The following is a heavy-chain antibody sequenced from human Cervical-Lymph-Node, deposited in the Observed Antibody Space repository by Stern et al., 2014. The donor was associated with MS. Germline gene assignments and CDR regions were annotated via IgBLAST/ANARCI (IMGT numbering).Heavy chain of an antibody. CDR1: GYSFTTYW. CDR2: IYPDDSDT. J-gene: IGHJ4*02. D-gene: IGHD3-10*01. V-gene: IGHV5-51*04. CDR3: ARHQVIGHNPGTVDF. Sequence: EVHLVESGAEVKKPGDSLKISCQASGYSFTTYWIGWGRQMPGKGLEWMGVIYPDDSDTRYSPSFPGPGTIFTEQPLEISYLQWSSLKASDTATYYCARHQVIGHNPGTVDFWGQGTLVTVSS.